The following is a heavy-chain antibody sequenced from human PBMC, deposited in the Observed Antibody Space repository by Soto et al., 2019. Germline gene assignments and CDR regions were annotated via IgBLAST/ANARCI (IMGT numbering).Heavy chain of an antibody. V-gene: IGHV4-4*02. CDR3: ARRVREYYDILTGYYTPYNWFDP. D-gene: IGHD3-9*01. J-gene: IGHJ5*02. CDR2: IYHSGST. CDR1: SGSISSSNW. Sequence: QVQLQESGPGLVKPSGTLSLTCAVSSGSISSSNWWSWVRQPPGKGLEWIGEIYHSGSTNYNPSLKSRVTISVDKSKNQFSLKLSSGTAADTAVYYCARRVREYYDILTGYYTPYNWFDPWGQGTLVTVSS.